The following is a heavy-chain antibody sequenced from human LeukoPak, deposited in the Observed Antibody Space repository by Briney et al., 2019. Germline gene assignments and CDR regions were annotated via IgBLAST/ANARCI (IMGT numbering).Heavy chain of an antibody. V-gene: IGHV1-2*02. CDR1: GYTFTGYY. J-gene: IGHJ5*02. CDR2: INPNSGGT. Sequence: ASVKVSCKASGYTFTGYYMHWVRQAPGQGLEWMGWINPNSGGTNYAQKFQGRVTMTRDTSISTAYMELSRLRSDDTAVYYCARDQNYGDSSPRWFDPWGQGTLVTVSS. D-gene: IGHD4-17*01. CDR3: ARDQNYGDSSPRWFDP.